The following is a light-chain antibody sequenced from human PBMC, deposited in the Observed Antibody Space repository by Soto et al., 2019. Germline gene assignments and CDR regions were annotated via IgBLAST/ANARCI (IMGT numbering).Light chain of an antibody. J-gene: IGKJ1*01. Sequence: AIRMTQSPSSLSASAGDRVAIACRASQDVGRYLAWYQQKPGQAPKLLIYGASTLQSGVPSRFSGGGSGTDFTLTISCLQSEDFATYYCQHHKNYPLTFGLGTNVEI. CDR1: QDVGRY. V-gene: IGKV1-8*01. CDR3: QHHKNYPLT. CDR2: GAS.